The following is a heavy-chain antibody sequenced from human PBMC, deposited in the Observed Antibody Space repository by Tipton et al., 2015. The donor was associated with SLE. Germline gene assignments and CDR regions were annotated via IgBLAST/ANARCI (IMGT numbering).Heavy chain of an antibody. V-gene: IGHV3-30*19. Sequence: SLRLSCAASGFTFSIYGMHWVRQAPGKGLEWVAFISYDASGDYYADSVKGRFIISRDNSRDTLFLRLNNLRAEDSAVYYCARDSSNWSLDYWGQGTLVTVSS. CDR1: GFTFSIYG. J-gene: IGHJ4*02. D-gene: IGHD3-16*02. CDR3: ARDSSNWSLDY. CDR2: ISYDASGD.